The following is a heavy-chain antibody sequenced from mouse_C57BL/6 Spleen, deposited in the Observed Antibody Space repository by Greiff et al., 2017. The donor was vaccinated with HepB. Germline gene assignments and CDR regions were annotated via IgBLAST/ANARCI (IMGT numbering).Heavy chain of an antibody. V-gene: IGHV1-42*01. CDR2: INPSTGGT. CDR1: GYSFTGYY. D-gene: IGHD3-1*01. CDR3: ARDSGYFDY. Sequence: EVQLQESGPELVKPGASVKISCKASGYSFTGYYMNWVKQSPEKSLEWIGEINPSTGGTTYNQKFKAKATLTVDKSSSTAYMQLKSLTSEDSAVYYCARDSGYFDYWGQGTTLTVSS. J-gene: IGHJ2*01.